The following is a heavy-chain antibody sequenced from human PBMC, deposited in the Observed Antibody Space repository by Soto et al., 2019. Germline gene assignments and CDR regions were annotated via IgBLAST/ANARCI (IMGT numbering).Heavy chain of an antibody. CDR2: INHSGST. J-gene: IGHJ3*02. D-gene: IGHD3-10*01. V-gene: IGHV4-34*01. CDR1: GGSFSGYY. Sequence: QVQLQQLGAGLLKPSETLSLTCAVYGGSFSGYYWSWIRQPPGKGLEWIGEINHSGSTNYNPSLKRRVTISVDTSKNRFSLKLSSVTAAATAVYYCARGLVREVITAFDIWGQGTMVTVSS. CDR3: ARGLVREVITAFDI.